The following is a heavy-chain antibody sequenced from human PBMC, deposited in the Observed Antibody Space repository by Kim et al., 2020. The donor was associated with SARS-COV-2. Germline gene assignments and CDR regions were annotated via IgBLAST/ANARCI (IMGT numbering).Heavy chain of an antibody. CDR3: ARDGGGLRRDI. D-gene: IGHD5-12*01. V-gene: IGHV3-74*01. J-gene: IGHJ3*02. Sequence: GGSLRLSCAASGFTFSRYWMHWVRQAPGKGLVWVSRIRGDGSSTSYADSVEGRFTITRDNAKNTLYLKMNSLRDEDTAVYYCARDGGGLRRDIWGQGTMVTISS. CDR2: IRGDGSST. CDR1: GFTFSRYW.